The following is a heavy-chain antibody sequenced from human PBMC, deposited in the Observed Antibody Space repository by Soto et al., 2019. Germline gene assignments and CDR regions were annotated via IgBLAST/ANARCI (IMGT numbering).Heavy chain of an antibody. CDR1: GFNLRDQA. CDR3: AKTYTGG. Sequence: GSLRLSCTASGFNLRDQALSWVRQAPGGGLEWVSGISGMEDRTNYADFVKGRFFISKDRAKNTLNLQMNGLRDDDTAVYYCAKTYTGGWGQGTLVTVSS. D-gene: IGHD3-10*01. CDR2: ISGMEDRT. J-gene: IGHJ4*02. V-gene: IGHV3-23*01.